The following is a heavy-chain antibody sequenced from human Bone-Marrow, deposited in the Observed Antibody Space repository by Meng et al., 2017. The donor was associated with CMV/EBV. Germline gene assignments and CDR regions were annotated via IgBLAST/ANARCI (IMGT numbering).Heavy chain of an antibody. CDR3: AREWGYCSSTSCPVSRYYYYGMDV. CDR2: INPSGGST. V-gene: IGHV1-46*01. CDR1: GYTFTSYD. Sequence: ASVKVSCKASGYTFTSYDINWVRQAPGQGLEWMGIINPSGGSTSYAQKFQGRVTMTRDTSTSTVYMELSSLRSEDTAVYYCAREWGYCSSTSCPVSRYYYYGMDVWGQGTTVTVSS. J-gene: IGHJ6*02. D-gene: IGHD2-2*01.